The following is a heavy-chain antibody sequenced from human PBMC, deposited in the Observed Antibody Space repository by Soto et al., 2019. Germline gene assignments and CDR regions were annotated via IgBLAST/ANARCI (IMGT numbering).Heavy chain of an antibody. CDR2: ISGSGGST. D-gene: IGHD6-13*01. Sequence: EVQLLESGGGLVQPGGSLRLSCAASGFTFSSYAMSWVRQAPGKGLEWVSAISGSGGSTYYADSVKGRFTISRDNSKNTLYLHMNNLKAEDKAVYYCAKCHSRSWYASRYFDYWGQGTLVTVSS. J-gene: IGHJ4*02. V-gene: IGHV3-23*01. CDR1: GFTFSSYA. CDR3: AKCHSRSWYASRYFDY.